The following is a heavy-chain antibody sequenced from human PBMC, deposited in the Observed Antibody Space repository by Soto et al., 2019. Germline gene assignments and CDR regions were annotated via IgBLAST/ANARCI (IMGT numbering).Heavy chain of an antibody. Sequence: ASVKVSCKASGYTFTSYDISWVRQAPGQGLEWMGWISAYNGNTNYAQKLQGRVTMTTDTSTSTAYMELRSLRSDDTAVYYCARVIPYCSSTSCRYDAFDIWGQGTMVTVSS. V-gene: IGHV1-18*01. CDR3: ARVIPYCSSTSCRYDAFDI. CDR1: GYTFTSYD. D-gene: IGHD2-2*01. CDR2: ISAYNGNT. J-gene: IGHJ3*02.